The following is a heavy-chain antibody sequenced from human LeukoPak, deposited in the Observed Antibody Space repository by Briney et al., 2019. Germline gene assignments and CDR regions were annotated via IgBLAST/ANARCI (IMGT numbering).Heavy chain of an antibody. CDR1: GFTSSSYA. D-gene: IGHD3-10*01. V-gene: IGHV3-64*01. CDR2: ISSNGGST. J-gene: IGHJ4*02. CDR3: ARGRRGVSSYFDY. Sequence: GGSLRLSCAASGFTSSSYAMHWVRQAPGKGLEYVSAISSNGGSTYYANSVKGRFTISRDNSKNTLYLQMGSLRAEDMAVYYCARGRRGVSSYFDYWGQGTLVTVSS.